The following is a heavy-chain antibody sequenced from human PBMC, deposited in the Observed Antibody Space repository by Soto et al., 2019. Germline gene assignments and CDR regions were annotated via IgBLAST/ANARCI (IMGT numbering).Heavy chain of an antibody. CDR1: GFTFSSYA. V-gene: IGHV3-23*01. J-gene: IGHJ6*02. D-gene: IGHD2-2*02. CDR2: ISGSGGST. Sequence: PVGSLRLSCAASGFTFSSYAMSWVRQAPGKGLEWVSAISGSGGSTYYADSVKGRFTISRDNSKNTLYLQMNSLRAEDTAVYYCAKDLTWDIVVVPAAISYYYYYGMDVWGQGTTVTVSS. CDR3: AKDLTWDIVVVPAAISYYYYYGMDV.